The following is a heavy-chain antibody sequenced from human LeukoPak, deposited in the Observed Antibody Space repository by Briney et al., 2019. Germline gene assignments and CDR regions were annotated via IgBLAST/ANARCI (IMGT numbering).Heavy chain of an antibody. Sequence: SETLSLTCTVSGGSISSGGYYWSWIRQPPGKGLEWIGYIYHSGSTYYNPSLKSRVTISVDTSKNQFSLKLSSVTAADTAVYYCARGPDPLISYGSGSFFDYWGQGTLVTVSS. D-gene: IGHD3-10*01. CDR1: GGSISSGGYY. V-gene: IGHV4-30-2*05. CDR3: ARGPDPLISYGSGSFFDY. CDR2: IYHSGST. J-gene: IGHJ4*02.